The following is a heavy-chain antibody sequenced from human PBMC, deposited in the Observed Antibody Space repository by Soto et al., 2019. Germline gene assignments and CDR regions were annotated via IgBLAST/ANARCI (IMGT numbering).Heavy chain of an antibody. J-gene: IGHJ5*02. V-gene: IGHV4-59*01. D-gene: IGHD6-13*01. Sequence: QVQLQESGPGLVKPSETLSLTCTVSGGSISSYYWSWIRQPPGKGLEWIGYIYYSGSTNYNPSLKSRVTISVDTSKNQFSLKLSSVTAADTAVYYCARARGGIAAGRDLYWFDPWGQGTLVTVSS. CDR2: IYYSGST. CDR1: GGSISSYY. CDR3: ARARGGIAAGRDLYWFDP.